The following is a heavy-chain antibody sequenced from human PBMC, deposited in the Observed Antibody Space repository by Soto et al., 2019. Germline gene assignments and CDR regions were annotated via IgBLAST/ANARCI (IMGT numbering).Heavy chain of an antibody. CDR3: ARAVAVAADFDY. CDR1: GYTFTGYA. V-gene: IGHV1-3*01. D-gene: IGHD6-19*01. Sequence: VKVSCKASGYTFTGYAMHWVRQAPGQRLEWMGWINAGNGNTKYSQKFQGRVTITRDTSASTAYMELSSLRSEDTAVYYCARAVAVAADFDYWGQGTLVTVS. CDR2: INAGNGNT. J-gene: IGHJ4*02.